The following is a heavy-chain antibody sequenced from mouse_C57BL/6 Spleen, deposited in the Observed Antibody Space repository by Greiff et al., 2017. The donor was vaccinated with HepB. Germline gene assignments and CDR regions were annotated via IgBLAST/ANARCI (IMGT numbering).Heavy chain of an antibody. D-gene: IGHD3-1*01. CDR1: GFTFSSYG. V-gene: IGHV5-6*01. J-gene: IGHJ4*01. Sequence: EVHLVESGGDLVKPGGSLKLSCAASGFTFSSYGMSWVRQTPDKRLEWVATISSGGSYTYYPDSVKGRFTISRDNAKNTLYLQMSSLKSEDTAMYYCARWAHYYAMDYWGQGTSVTVSS. CDR3: ARWAHYYAMDY. CDR2: ISSGGSYT.